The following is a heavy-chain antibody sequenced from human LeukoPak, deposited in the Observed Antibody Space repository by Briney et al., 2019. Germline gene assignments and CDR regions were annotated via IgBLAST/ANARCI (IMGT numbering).Heavy chain of an antibody. CDR3: ARDGLKDVLLWFGELPYYFDY. V-gene: IGHV3-30*02. Sequence: GGSLRLSCAASGLTFGSYGMHWVRQAPGKGLEWVTFIRSDGSNKYYADSVKGRFTISRDNSKNTLYLQMNTLIADDTAVYYCARDGLKDVLLWFGELPYYFDYWGQGTLVTVSS. CDR1: GLTFGSYG. J-gene: IGHJ4*02. CDR2: IRSDGSNK. D-gene: IGHD3-10*01.